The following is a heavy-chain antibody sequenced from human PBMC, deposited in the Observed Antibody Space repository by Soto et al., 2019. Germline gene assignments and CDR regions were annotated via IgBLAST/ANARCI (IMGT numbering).Heavy chain of an antibody. Sequence: NPSETLSLTCTVSGGSISSGDYYWSRIRQPPGKGLEWIGYIYYSGSTYYNPSLKSRVTISVDTSKNQFSLKLSSVTAADTAVYYCARVETGTNPWLLGYWGQGTLVTVSS. CDR1: GGSISSGDYY. V-gene: IGHV4-30-4*01. D-gene: IGHD1-7*01. CDR3: ARVETGTNPWLLGY. J-gene: IGHJ4*02. CDR2: IYYSGST.